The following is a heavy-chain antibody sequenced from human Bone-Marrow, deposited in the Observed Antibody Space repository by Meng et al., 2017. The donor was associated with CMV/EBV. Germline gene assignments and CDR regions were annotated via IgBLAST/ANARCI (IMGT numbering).Heavy chain of an antibody. Sequence: GESLKISCAASGFTFSGSAMHWVRQASGKGLEWVGRIRSKANSYATAYAASVKGRFTISRDDSKNTAYLQMNSLKTEDTAVYYCTSHIVVVPAARLGNYYGMDAWGQGTTVTV. CDR3: TSHIVVVPAARLGNYYGMDA. V-gene: IGHV3-73*01. J-gene: IGHJ6*02. CDR1: GFTFSGSA. CDR2: IRSKANSYAT. D-gene: IGHD2-2*01.